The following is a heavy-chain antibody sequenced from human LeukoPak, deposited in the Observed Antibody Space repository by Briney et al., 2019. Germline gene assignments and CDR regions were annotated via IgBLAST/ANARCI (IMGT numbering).Heavy chain of an antibody. D-gene: IGHD5/OR15-5a*01. CDR1: GFTFSSYA. CDR2: MSSSGNTI. CDR3: ARQVSTIPHHAFDL. Sequence: GGSLRLSCAASGFTFSSYAMSWIRQAPGEGLEWISYMSSSGNTIYYRDSVKGRFTISRDNAQDSLYLQMSSLRAEDTAVYYCARQVSTIPHHAFDLWGQGTVVTVSS. J-gene: IGHJ3*01. V-gene: IGHV3-11*01.